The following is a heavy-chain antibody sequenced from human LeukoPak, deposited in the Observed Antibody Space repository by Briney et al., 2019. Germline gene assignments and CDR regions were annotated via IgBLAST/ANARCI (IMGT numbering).Heavy chain of an antibody. D-gene: IGHD3-3*01. J-gene: IGHJ4*02. V-gene: IGHV3-7*01. CDR3: ARSPTDFWSGYFDY. CDR1: GFTFSSYW. Sequence: RGSLRLSCAASGFTFSSYWMTWVRQAPGKGLEWVANINQDGSQKYYVDSVKGRFTISRDYAKNSLNLQMNSLRAEDTAVYYCARSPTDFWSGYFDYWGQGTLVTVSS. CDR2: INQDGSQK.